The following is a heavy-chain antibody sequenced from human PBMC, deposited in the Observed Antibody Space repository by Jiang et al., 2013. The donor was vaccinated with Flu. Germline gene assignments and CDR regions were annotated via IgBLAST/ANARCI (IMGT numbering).Heavy chain of an antibody. CDR3: AQTGIAARTPSQFYY. CDR2: IYPGDSDT. D-gene: IGHD6-6*01. J-gene: IGHJ4*02. CDR1: GYSFTSYW. Sequence: GAEVKKPGESLKISCKGSGYSFTSYWIGWVRQMPGKGLEWMGIIYPGDSDTRYSPSFQGQVTISADKSISTAYLQWSSLKASDTAMYYCAQTGIAARTPSQFYYWGQGTLVTVSS. V-gene: IGHV5-51*01.